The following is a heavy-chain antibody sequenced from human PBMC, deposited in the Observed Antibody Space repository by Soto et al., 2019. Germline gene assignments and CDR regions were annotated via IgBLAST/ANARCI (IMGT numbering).Heavy chain of an antibody. CDR3: ARGAADTAMVDS. J-gene: IGHJ4*02. V-gene: IGHV4-59*01. D-gene: IGHD5-18*01. CDR1: GGSIRSYY. Sequence: QVHLQESGPGLVKASETLSLTCTVSGGSIRSYYWTWIRQPPGKGLEWLGYIFYSGSTFYNPSLKRRGTISIHTSKSQFSLQLTSVTAADTAVYYCARGAADTAMVDSWGQGTLVTVAS. CDR2: IFYSGST.